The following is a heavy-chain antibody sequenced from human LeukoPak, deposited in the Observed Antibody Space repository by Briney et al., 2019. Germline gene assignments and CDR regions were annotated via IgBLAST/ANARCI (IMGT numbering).Heavy chain of an antibody. V-gene: IGHV3-48*01. Sequence: GGSLRLSCAASGFTFSSYSMNWVRQAPGKGLEWVSYYADSVKGRFTISRDNAKNSLYLQMNSLRAEDTAVYYCARDYSTVTTFFDYWGQGTLVTVSS. J-gene: IGHJ4*02. CDR1: GFTFSSYS. D-gene: IGHD4-17*01. CDR3: ARDYSTVTTFFDY.